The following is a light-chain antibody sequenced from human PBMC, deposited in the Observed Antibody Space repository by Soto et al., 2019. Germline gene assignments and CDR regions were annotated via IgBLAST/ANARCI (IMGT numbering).Light chain of an antibody. Sequence: ALTRTPSASGSPGQSVTISCTGTSSDVGGYNYVSWYQQHPGKAPKLMIYEVSKRPSGVPDRFSGSKSGNTASLTVSGLQAEDEADYYCSSYAGSNNYVFGTGTKVTVL. J-gene: IGLJ1*01. V-gene: IGLV2-8*01. CDR1: SSDVGGYNY. CDR2: EVS. CDR3: SSYAGSNNYV.